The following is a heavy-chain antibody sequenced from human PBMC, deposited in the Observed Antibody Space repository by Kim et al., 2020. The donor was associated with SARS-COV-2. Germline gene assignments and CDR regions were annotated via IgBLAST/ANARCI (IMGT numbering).Heavy chain of an antibody. J-gene: IGHJ4*02. CDR3: TTGSNGCLRVEY. V-gene: IGHV3-15*01. D-gene: IGHD6-19*01. Sequence: DYDAPVKCRFTISRDDSNNVLYLQMNSVKTEDTAVDYCTTGSNGCLRVEYWGRGTLVTVSS.